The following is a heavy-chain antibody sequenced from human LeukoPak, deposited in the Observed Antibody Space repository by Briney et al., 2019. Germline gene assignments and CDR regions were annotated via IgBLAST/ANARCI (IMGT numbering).Heavy chain of an antibody. Sequence: GGSLRLSCAASGIDFNNNGVHWVRQAPGKGLEWVAVISYEGTATYYAASVQGRFTISRDNSKNTLFLQMNSLRGEDTAIYFCANGGITTLAPRPGYWGQGTLVNVS. V-gene: IGHV3-30*18. CDR2: ISYEGTAT. D-gene: IGHD6-6*01. CDR3: ANGGITTLAPRPGY. J-gene: IGHJ4*02. CDR1: GIDFNNNG.